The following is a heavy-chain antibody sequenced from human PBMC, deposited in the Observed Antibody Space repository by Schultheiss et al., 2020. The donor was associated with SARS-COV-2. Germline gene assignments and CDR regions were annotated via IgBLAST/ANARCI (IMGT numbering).Heavy chain of an antibody. Sequence: SETLSLTCTVSGGSISSYYWSWIRQPPGKGLEWIGYIYYSGSTNYNPSLKSRVTISVDTSKNQFSLKLSSVTAADTAVYYCARPPSTGDPQPFFDYWGQGTLVTVSS. CDR2: IYYSGST. D-gene: IGHD7-27*01. CDR1: GGSISSYY. J-gene: IGHJ4*02. CDR3: ARPPSTGDPQPFFDY. V-gene: IGHV4-59*12.